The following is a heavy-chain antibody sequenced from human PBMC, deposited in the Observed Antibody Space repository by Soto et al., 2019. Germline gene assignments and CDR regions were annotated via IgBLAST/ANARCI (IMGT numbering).Heavy chain of an antibody. Sequence: GGSLRLSXSASGFTFSSYAMHWVRQAPGKGLEYVSAISSNGGSTYYADSVKGRFTISRDNSKNTLYLQMSSLRAEDTAVYYCVKDSGFDWLSYYFDYWGQGTLVTVSS. D-gene: IGHD3-9*01. CDR1: GFTFSSYA. CDR3: VKDSGFDWLSYYFDY. V-gene: IGHV3-64D*06. J-gene: IGHJ4*02. CDR2: ISSNGGST.